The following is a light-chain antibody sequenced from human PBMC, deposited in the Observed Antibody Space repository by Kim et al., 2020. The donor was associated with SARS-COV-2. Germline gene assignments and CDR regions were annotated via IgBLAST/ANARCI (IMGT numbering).Light chain of an antibody. Sequence: ASVGDRVTITCQTSQDISNYINWYQQKPGKAPKLLIYDAFNLETGVPSRFSGSGSGTDFTFTISSLKPEDIATYYCQQYDNLPVYTFGQGTKLEI. J-gene: IGKJ2*01. V-gene: IGKV1-33*01. CDR1: QDISNY. CDR3: QQYDNLPVYT. CDR2: DAF.